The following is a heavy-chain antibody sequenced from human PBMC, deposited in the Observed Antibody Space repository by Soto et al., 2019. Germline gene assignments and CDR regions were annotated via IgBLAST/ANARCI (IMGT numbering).Heavy chain of an antibody. V-gene: IGHV4-59*01. J-gene: IGHJ5*02. CDR3: ARFHWLFGELLRSGYWFDP. CDR1: GGSLRSYY. D-gene: IGHD3-10*01. Sequence: PSETLSLTCSVSGGSLRSYYWSWIRQPPGKGLEWIGYIYYSGTTNYNPSLKSRATISVDPSNNQFSLKLSSVTAADTAVYYCARFHWLFGELLRSGYWFDPWGQGTLVTVSS. CDR2: IYYSGTT.